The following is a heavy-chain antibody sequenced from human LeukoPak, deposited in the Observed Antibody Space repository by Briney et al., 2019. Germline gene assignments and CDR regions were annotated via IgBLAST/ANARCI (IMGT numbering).Heavy chain of an antibody. CDR3: ARDAYDDSSES. Sequence: GGSLRLSCAASGFTFSSYWMTWVRQAPGKGLEWVANLNPDGSRKFYVDSVKGRFTISRDNAKNSLYLQMHSLRAEDTDLYYCARDAYDDSSESWGQGTLVTVSS. D-gene: IGHD3-3*01. CDR1: GFTFSSYW. J-gene: IGHJ5*02. V-gene: IGHV3-7*01. CDR2: LNPDGSRK.